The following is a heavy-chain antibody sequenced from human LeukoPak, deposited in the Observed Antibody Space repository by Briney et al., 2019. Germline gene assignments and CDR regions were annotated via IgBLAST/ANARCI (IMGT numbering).Heavy chain of an antibody. V-gene: IGHV3-23*01. Sequence: GGSLRLSCAASGFTFSSYAMSWVRQAPGKGLEWVSAISGSGGSTYYADSVKGRFTISRDNSKNTLYLQMNSLRAEDTAVYYCAKGGDSSGRQRGAFDIWGQGTMVTVSS. CDR3: AKGGDSSGRQRGAFDI. CDR2: ISGSGGST. CDR1: GFTFSSYA. J-gene: IGHJ3*02. D-gene: IGHD6-19*01.